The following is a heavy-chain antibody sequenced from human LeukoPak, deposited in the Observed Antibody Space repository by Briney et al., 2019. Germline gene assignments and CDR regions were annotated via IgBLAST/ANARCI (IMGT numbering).Heavy chain of an antibody. CDR3: ARVYTGSSWDYYYYMDV. CDR2: IYHSGST. CDR1: GFTFSDYY. V-gene: IGHV4-38-2*01. Sequence: GSLRLSCAASGFTFSDYYMSWIRQAPGKGLEWIGSIYHSGSTYYNPSLKSRVTISVDTSKNQFSLTLSSVTAADTAVYYCARVYTGSSWDYYYYMDVWGKGTTVTVSS. J-gene: IGHJ6*03. D-gene: IGHD6-13*01.